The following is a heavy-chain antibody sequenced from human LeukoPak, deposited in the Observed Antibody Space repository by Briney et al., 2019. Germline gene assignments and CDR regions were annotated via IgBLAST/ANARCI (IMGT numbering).Heavy chain of an antibody. J-gene: IGHJ3*02. D-gene: IGHD6-19*01. CDR1: GFTFSSCW. Sequence: PGGSLRLSCAASGFTFSSCWMSWVRQAPGKGLEWVANIKQDGSEKYYVDSVKGRFTISRDNAKNSLYLQMNSLRAEDTAVYYCARNKYSSGWNAFDIWGQGTMVTVSS. V-gene: IGHV3-7*01. CDR3: ARNKYSSGWNAFDI. CDR2: IKQDGSEK.